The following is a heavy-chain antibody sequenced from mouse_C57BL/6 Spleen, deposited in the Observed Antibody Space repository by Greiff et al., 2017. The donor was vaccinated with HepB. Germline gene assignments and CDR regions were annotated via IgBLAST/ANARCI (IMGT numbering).Heavy chain of an antibody. CDR1: GYTFTDYY. D-gene: IGHD4-1*01. CDR3: ARTDSLTGLDY. J-gene: IGHJ2*01. CDR2: IYPGSGNT. V-gene: IGHV1-76*01. Sequence: QVQLQQSGAELVRPGASVKLSCKASGYTFTDYYINWVKQRPGQGLEWIARIYPGSGNTYYNEKFKGKATLTAEKSSSTAYMQLSSLTSEDSAVYFCARTDSLTGLDYWGQGTTLTGSS.